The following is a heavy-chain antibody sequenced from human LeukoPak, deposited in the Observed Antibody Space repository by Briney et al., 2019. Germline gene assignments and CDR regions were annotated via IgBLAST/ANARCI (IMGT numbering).Heavy chain of an antibody. CDR1: GYSFTSYW. CDR3: ARYYYDSSGYLRPVDY. J-gene: IGHJ4*02. Sequence: GESLKISCKGSGYSFTSYWIGWVRQVPGKGLEWMGIIYPGDSDTRYSPSFQGQVTISADKSTSTAYLQWSSLKASDTAMYYCARYYYDSSGYLRPVDYWGQGTLDSVSS. CDR2: IYPGDSDT. V-gene: IGHV5-51*01. D-gene: IGHD3-22*01.